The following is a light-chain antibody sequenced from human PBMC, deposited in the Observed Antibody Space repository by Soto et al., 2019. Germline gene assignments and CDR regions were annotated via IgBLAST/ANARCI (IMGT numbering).Light chain of an antibody. CDR3: SSYTTSAPYV. CDR2: EVT. V-gene: IGLV2-14*01. CDR1: SSDVGGYNY. Sequence: QSALTQPASVSGSPAQSITISCTGTSSDVGGYNYVSWYQHHPGKAPKLIIYEVTIRPSGVSNRFSGSKSGNTASLTISGLQAEDEADYYCSSYTTSAPYVFGSGTKLTVL. J-gene: IGLJ1*01.